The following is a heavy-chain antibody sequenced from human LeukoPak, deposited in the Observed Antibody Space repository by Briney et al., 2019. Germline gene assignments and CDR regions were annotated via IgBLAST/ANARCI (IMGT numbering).Heavy chain of an antibody. CDR3: ARTMSGSYQEKFDY. CDR2: TSSSGSTT. D-gene: IGHD1-26*01. Sequence: GGSPRLSCAASGFTFSSYEMNWVRQAPGKGLEWVSYTSSSGSTTYYADSVKDRFTISRDNAKNSLYLQMNSLRAEDTAVYYCARTMSGSYQEKFDYWGQGTLVTVSS. J-gene: IGHJ4*02. V-gene: IGHV3-48*03. CDR1: GFTFSSYE.